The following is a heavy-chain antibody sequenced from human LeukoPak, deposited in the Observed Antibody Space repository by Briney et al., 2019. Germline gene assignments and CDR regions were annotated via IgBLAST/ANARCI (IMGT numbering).Heavy chain of an antibody. Sequence: GASGKVACKASGYTFTSYGISWVRQAPGQGLEWMGWISAYNGNTNYAQKLQGRVTMTTNTSTSTAYMELRSLRSEDTAVYYCARSPGILGEDYYYYCGMDVWGQGTTVTVSS. D-gene: IGHD4-17*01. J-gene: IGHJ6*02. CDR3: ARSPGILGEDYYYYCGMDV. CDR2: ISAYNGNT. CDR1: GYTFTSYG. V-gene: IGHV1-18*01.